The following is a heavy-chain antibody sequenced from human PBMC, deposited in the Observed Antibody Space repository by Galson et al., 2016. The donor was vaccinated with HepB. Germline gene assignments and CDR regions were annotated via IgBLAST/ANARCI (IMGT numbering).Heavy chain of an antibody. CDR3: ASFRDYYYGMDV. CDR1: GDSVSGNSVA. CDR2: TFYRSKWYN. Sequence: CAISGDSVSGNSVAWNWIRQSPSRGLEWLGRTFYRSKWYNEYAVSVKSRITITPATSKNQFSLRLNSVTPQDTAVYYCASFRDYYYGMDVWGQGTTVSVSS. V-gene: IGHV6-1*01. J-gene: IGHJ6*02.